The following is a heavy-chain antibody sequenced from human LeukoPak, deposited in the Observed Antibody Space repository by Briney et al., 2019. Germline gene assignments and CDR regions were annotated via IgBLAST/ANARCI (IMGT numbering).Heavy chain of an antibody. Sequence: GSLRLSCAASGFTFSNYGMSWVRQAPGKGLEWVSDISGSGDSTSYADSVKGRFTISRDNSKNTLYLQMNGLRAEDTAVYYCAKYSSSWLVNSFDYWGQGTLVTVSS. CDR1: GFTFSNYG. D-gene: IGHD6-13*01. V-gene: IGHV3-23*01. CDR2: ISGSGDST. CDR3: AKYSSSWLVNSFDY. J-gene: IGHJ4*02.